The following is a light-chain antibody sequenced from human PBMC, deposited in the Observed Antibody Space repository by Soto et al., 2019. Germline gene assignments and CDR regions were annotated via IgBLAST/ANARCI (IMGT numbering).Light chain of an antibody. CDR3: QQYGSSIT. J-gene: IGKJ5*01. Sequence: EIVLTQSPGTLSLSPGEKTTLSSRASQKVSSSSLAWYQHKRGQAPRLLIYGASNRASGIPDRFSGSGSGTDFTLTISRLEPEDFAVYYCQQYGSSITFGQGTRLEIK. CDR1: QKVSSSS. V-gene: IGKV3-20*01. CDR2: GAS.